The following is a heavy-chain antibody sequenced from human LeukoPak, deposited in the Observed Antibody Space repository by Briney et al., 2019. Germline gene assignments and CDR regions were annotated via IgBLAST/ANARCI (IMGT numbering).Heavy chain of an antibody. V-gene: IGHV1-18*01. CDR2: ISAYNGNT. J-gene: IGHJ4*02. Sequence: ASVKVSCKASGYXVTSYGISWVRQAPGQGLEWMGWISAYNGNTNYAQKLQGRVTMTTDTSTSTAYMALRSLRSDDTAVYYCARSSSTWGGFHYWGQGTLVTVSS. CDR3: ARSSSTWGGFHY. D-gene: IGHD6-13*01. CDR1: GYXVTSYG.